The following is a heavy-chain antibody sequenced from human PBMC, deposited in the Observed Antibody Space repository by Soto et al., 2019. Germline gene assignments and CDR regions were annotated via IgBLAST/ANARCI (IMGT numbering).Heavy chain of an antibody. V-gene: IGHV3-74*01. J-gene: IGHJ4*02. Sequence: GGSLRLSCAASGFTFSSYWMHWVRQAPGKGLVWVSRINSDGSSTSYADSAKGRFTISRDTAKNTLYLQMRRLRAVDTAVYYCARVTGTRDYWGQRTLVTVSS. D-gene: IGHD1-7*01. CDR3: ARVTGTRDY. CDR1: GFTFSSYW. CDR2: INSDGSST.